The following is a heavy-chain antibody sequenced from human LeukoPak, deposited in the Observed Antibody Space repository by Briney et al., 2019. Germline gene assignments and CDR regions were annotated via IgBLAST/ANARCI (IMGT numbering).Heavy chain of an antibody. D-gene: IGHD3-3*02. CDR2: ISGGSDII. CDR1: GFTFSSYA. Sequence: PGGSLRLSCAASGFTFSSYAMSWVRQAPGKGLEWVSYISGGSDIIYYADSVKGRFAISRDNAKNSLYLQMNSLRDEDTAVYYCARPTAYGGKYIFIFDIWGQGTLVTVSS. V-gene: IGHV3-48*02. CDR3: ARPTAYGGKYIFIFDI. J-gene: IGHJ3*02.